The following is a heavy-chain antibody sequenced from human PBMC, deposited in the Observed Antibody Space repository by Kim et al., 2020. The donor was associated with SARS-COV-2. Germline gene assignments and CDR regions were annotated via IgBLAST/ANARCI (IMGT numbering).Heavy chain of an antibody. CDR3: AVQWLGDYYYYGVDV. CDR2: INSDGIST. CDR1: GFTFSSYW. V-gene: IGHV3-74*01. D-gene: IGHD6-19*01. J-gene: IGHJ6*02. Sequence: GGSLRLSCVASGFTFSSYWMHWVRQPPGKGLVWVLRINSDGISTSYADSVKGRFTISRDNAKNTLYLQMNSLRAEDTAVYYCAVQWLGDYYYYGVDVWGQGTTVTVSS.